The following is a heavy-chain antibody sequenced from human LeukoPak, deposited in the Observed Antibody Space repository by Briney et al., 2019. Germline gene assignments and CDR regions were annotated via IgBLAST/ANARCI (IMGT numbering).Heavy chain of an antibody. CDR3: ARGIVVVVTATSNWFDP. CDR2: ISYDGSNK. V-gene: IGHV3-30*04. CDR1: GFPFSSYS. J-gene: IGHJ5*02. D-gene: IGHD2-15*01. Sequence: GGSLRLSCAASGFPFSSYSMHWVRQAPGKGLEWVAVISYDGSNKYYADSVKGRFTISRDNSKNTLYLQMNNLRPEDTAVYYCARGIVVVVTATSNWFDPWGQGTLVTVSS.